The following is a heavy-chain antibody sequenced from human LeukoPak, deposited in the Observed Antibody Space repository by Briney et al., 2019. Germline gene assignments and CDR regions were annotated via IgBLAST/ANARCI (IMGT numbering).Heavy chain of an antibody. CDR3: ARVGGRWLQIDY. CDR2: ISHSGRT. V-gene: IGHV4-34*01. J-gene: IGHJ4*02. CDR1: GGSFSGYF. D-gene: IGHD5-24*01. Sequence: SETLSLTCAVYGGSFSGYFWSWIRQPPGKGLEWLGEISHSGRTNHNPTLKSRVTMSVDTSKTQFSLRLISVTAADTAVYYCARVGGRWLQIDYWGQGTLVTVSS.